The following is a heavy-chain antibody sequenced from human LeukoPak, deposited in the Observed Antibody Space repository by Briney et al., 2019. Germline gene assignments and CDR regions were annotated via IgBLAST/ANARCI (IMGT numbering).Heavy chain of an antibody. Sequence: GGSLRLSCGAAGFTFSNYAMTWVRQAPGKGLEWVSVLYSDGNTKYADSVQGRFTISRDNSKNTLYLEMNSLSPGDTAVYYCARGVEPLAANTLAYWGQGTLVTVSS. CDR2: LYSDGNT. D-gene: IGHD1-14*01. V-gene: IGHV3-23*03. J-gene: IGHJ4*02. CDR3: ARGVEPLAANTLAY. CDR1: GFTFSNYA.